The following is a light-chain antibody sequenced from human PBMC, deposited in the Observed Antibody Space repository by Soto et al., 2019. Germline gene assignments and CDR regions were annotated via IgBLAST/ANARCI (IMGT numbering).Light chain of an antibody. CDR3: QRYKSAPT. Sequence: EIVLTQSPGTLSLSPGERATLSCRATESISRTFLAWYQQKPGQAPKLLIYGTSSRATGIPDRFSGSGSGTDFTLTISSLQPEDVATYYCQRYKSAPTFGPGTKVDIK. CDR1: ESISRTF. J-gene: IGKJ3*01. V-gene: IGKV3-20*01. CDR2: GTS.